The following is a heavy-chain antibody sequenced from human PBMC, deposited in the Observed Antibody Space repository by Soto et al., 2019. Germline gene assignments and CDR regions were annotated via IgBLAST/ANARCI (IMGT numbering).Heavy chain of an antibody. Sequence: GASVKVSCKASGYTFTGYYMHWVRQAPGQGLEWMGWINVDSGNTNYAQKLQERVTMTTDTSTSTAYMELSSLRSDDTAVYYCAADTTTVTARMDWGQGTLVTVSS. J-gene: IGHJ4*02. CDR1: GYTFTGYY. CDR3: AADTTTVTARMD. D-gene: IGHD4-17*01. V-gene: IGHV1-2*02. CDR2: INVDSGNT.